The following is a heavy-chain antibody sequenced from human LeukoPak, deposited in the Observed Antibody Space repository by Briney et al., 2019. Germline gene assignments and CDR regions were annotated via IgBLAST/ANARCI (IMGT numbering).Heavy chain of an antibody. CDR1: GYTFTSYY. Sequence: GASVKVSCKASGYTFTSYYMHWVRQAPGQGLEWMGIINPSGGSTSYAQKFQGRVTMARDTSTSTVYMGLSSLRSEDTAVYYCARDPSIAVAGMDFDYWGQGTLVTVSS. V-gene: IGHV1-46*01. CDR2: INPSGGST. CDR3: ARDPSIAVAGMDFDY. J-gene: IGHJ4*02. D-gene: IGHD6-19*01.